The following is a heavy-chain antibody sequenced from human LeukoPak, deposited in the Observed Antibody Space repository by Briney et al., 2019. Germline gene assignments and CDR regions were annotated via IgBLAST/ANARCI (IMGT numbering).Heavy chain of an antibody. J-gene: IGHJ4*02. CDR3: ARGVWSTGRFDY. Sequence: SQTLSLTCAISGDSVPSNSGAWHWIRRSPSRGLEWLGRTYYRSKWYNDSAVSVKSRITINPDTSKNQFSLQLNSVTPEDTAVYYCARGVWSTGRFDYWGQGTLVTVSS. V-gene: IGHV6-1*01. D-gene: IGHD1-14*01. CDR2: TYYRSKWYN. CDR1: GDSVPSNSGA.